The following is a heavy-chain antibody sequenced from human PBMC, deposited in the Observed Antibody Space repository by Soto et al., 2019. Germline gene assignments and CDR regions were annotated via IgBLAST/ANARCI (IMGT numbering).Heavy chain of an antibody. CDR2: ISYDGSNK. D-gene: IGHD2-21*02. Sequence: GGSLRLSCAASGFTFSSYGMHWVRQAPGKGLEWVAVISYDGSNKYYADSVKGRFTISRDNSKNTLYLQMNSLRAEDTAVYYCAKDKVPGNGLIDYWGQGTLVTVSS. CDR1: GFTFSSYG. J-gene: IGHJ4*02. V-gene: IGHV3-30*18. CDR3: AKDKVPGNGLIDY.